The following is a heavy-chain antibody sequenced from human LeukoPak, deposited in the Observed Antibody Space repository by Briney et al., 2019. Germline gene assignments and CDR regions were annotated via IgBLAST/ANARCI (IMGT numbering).Heavy chain of an antibody. CDR2: IYYSGST. V-gene: IGHV4-39*07. D-gene: IGHD1-26*01. CDR3: ARDRGIVGATKGGQDWFDP. CDR1: GGSISSSSYY. J-gene: IGHJ5*02. Sequence: PSETLSLTCTVSGGSISSSSYYWGWIRQPPGKGLEWIGSIYYSGSTYYNPSLKSRVTMSVDTSKNQFSLKLSSVTAADTAVYYCARDRGIVGATKGGQDWFDPWGQGTLVTVSS.